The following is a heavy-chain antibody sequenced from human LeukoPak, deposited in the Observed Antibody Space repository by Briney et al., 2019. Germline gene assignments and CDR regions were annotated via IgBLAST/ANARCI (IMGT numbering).Heavy chain of an antibody. D-gene: IGHD2-2*01. J-gene: IGHJ4*02. V-gene: IGHV3-7*01. CDR2: IKQDGSEK. CDR3: ARGLDCRSTSCHLDN. Sequence: SGGSLRLSCAASGFTFTKYWMTWVRQAPGKGLEWVANIKQDGSEKFYVDSVKGRFTISRDNAKNSLDLQINSLGAEDTAVYYCARGLDCRSTSCHLDNWGQGTLVTVSS. CDR1: GFTFTKYW.